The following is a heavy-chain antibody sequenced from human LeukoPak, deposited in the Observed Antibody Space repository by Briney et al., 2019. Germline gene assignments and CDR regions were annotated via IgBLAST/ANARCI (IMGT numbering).Heavy chain of an antibody. J-gene: IGHJ5*02. D-gene: IGHD6-19*01. CDR1: GGSISSYY. Sequence: AETLSLTCTVSGGSISSYYWSWIRQPPGKGLEWIGYIYYSGSTNYNPSLKSRVTISVDTSKNQFSLKLSSVTAADTAVYYCARGAVAGGRWFDPWGQGTLVTVSS. CDR2: IYYSGST. CDR3: ARGAVAGGRWFDP. V-gene: IGHV4-59*01.